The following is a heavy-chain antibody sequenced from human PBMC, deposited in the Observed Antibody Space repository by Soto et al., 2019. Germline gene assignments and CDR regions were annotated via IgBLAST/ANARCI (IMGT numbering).Heavy chain of an antibody. CDR3: AKGPLGSGYDLYY. CDR1: GFTFSSYA. Sequence: EVQLLDSGGGLVQPGGSLRLSCAASGFTFSSYAMNWVRQAPGKGLDWVSAISGSGGSTYYADSVKGRFTISRDNSKNTLYLQMSMLRAEDTAVYYCAKGPLGSGYDLYYWGQGTLVTVSS. D-gene: IGHD5-12*01. V-gene: IGHV3-23*01. J-gene: IGHJ4*02. CDR2: ISGSGGST.